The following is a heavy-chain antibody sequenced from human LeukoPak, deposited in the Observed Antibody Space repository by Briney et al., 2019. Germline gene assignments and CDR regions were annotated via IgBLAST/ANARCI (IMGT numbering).Heavy chain of an antibody. CDR2: IDPNSGGT. CDR1: GYTFTGYY. CDR3: ARRNLLGSGDVDY. D-gene: IGHD7-27*01. V-gene: IGHV1-2*02. Sequence: ASVKVSCKASGYTFTGYYIHWVRQAPGQGLEWMGWIDPNSGGTNYAQKFQGRVTMTRDTSISTGYMELSRLRSDDTAVYYCARRNLLGSGDVDYWGQGTLVTVSS. J-gene: IGHJ4*02.